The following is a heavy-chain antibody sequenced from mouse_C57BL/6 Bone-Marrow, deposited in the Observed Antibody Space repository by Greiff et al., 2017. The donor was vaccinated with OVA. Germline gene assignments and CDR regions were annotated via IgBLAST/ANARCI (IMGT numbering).Heavy chain of an antibody. CDR1: GFTFSSYA. D-gene: IGHD5-5*01. V-gene: IGHV5-4*01. CDR2: ISDGGSYT. J-gene: IGHJ2*01. Sequence: EVQGVESGGGLVKPGGSLKLSCAASGFTFSSYAMSWVRQTPEKRLEWVATISDGGSYTYYPDNVKGRFTISRDNAKNNLYLQMSHLKSEDTAMYYCAREHYPYYLDYWGQGTTLTVSS. CDR3: AREHYPYYLDY.